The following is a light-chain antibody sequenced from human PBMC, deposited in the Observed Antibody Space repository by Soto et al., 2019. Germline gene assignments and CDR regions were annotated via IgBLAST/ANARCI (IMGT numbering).Light chain of an antibody. CDR1: QGIGDT. V-gene: IGKV3-15*01. CDR2: DTS. J-gene: IGKJ4*01. Sequence: MRQSPATLSVSPGKGATLSCRASQGIGDTLAWYQHKPGQTPRLLIYDTSTRATGFPTRCSGSRSGAEFTLTITSLQSEDFAVYYCQPYNNWQLTLSGGTKVDIK. CDR3: QPYNNWQLT.